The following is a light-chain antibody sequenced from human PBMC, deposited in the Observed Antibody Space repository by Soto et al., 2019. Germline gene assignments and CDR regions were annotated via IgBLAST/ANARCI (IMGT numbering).Light chain of an antibody. V-gene: IGKV1-5*03. J-gene: IGKJ4*01. CDR2: KAS. CDR1: QSISDW. Sequence: DIQMTQSPSTLSASVGDRVTITCRASQSISDWLAWYQQKPGKVPKLLIYKASNLESGVPSRFSGSGSGTEFTLTISSLQPDDFATYYCQRYDTYSSFGGGTKVDIK. CDR3: QRYDTYSS.